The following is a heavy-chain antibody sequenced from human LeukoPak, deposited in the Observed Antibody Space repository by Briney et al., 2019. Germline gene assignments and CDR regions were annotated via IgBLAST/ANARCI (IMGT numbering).Heavy chain of an antibody. CDR2: IYHSGSP. D-gene: IGHD1-1*01. Sequence: PSETLSLTCAVSGGSIGSNNWWGWVRQPPGKGLEWIGEIYHSGSPTYNPSLKSRVTISVDKSRNHFSLNLSSVTAADTAVYYCARVNINNWHSCDYWGQGTLVTVSS. CDR3: ARVNINNWHSCDY. V-gene: IGHV4-4*02. J-gene: IGHJ4*02. CDR1: GGSIGSNNW.